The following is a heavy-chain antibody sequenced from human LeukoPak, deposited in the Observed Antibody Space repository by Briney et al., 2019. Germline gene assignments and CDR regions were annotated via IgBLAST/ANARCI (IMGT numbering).Heavy chain of an antibody. J-gene: IGHJ4*02. CDR3: ARGGQYSSSSL. V-gene: IGHV3-66*01. CDR1: GFTVSSNY. D-gene: IGHD6-13*01. Sequence: GGSLRLSCAASGFTVSSNYMSWVRQAPGKGLEWVSVIYSGGSTYYADSVKGRFTISRDNAKNSLYLQMNSLRAEDTAVYYCARGGQYSSSSLWGQGTLVTVSS. CDR2: IYSGGST.